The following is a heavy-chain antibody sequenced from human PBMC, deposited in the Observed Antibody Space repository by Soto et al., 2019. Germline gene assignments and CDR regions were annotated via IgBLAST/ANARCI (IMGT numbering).Heavy chain of an antibody. Sequence: XATLALTCGVYGGSFSGYYWSWIRQPPGNGLEWIGEINLSGGTNHNPVLKSRVSLSVDTSKNQFSLKLSSVTAADSAIYYCARGRRSTGVGYWGQGTLVTVSS. V-gene: IGHV4-34*01. CDR1: GGSFSGYY. CDR2: INLSGGT. D-gene: IGHD4-17*01. J-gene: IGHJ4*02. CDR3: ARGRRSTGVGY.